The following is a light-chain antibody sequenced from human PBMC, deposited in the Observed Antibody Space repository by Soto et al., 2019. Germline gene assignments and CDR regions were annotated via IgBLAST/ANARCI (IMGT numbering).Light chain of an antibody. V-gene: IGLV2-8*01. CDR1: SSDVGAYNY. CDR3: NSYAGSNNDYV. J-gene: IGLJ1*01. CDR2: DVT. Sequence: QSALTQPTSASGSRGQSITISCTGTSSDVGAYNYVSWYQQHPGKAPKLMIYDVTKRPSGVPDRFSGSKSGNTASLTVSGLQAEDEADYYCNSYAGSNNDYVFGTGTKLTVL.